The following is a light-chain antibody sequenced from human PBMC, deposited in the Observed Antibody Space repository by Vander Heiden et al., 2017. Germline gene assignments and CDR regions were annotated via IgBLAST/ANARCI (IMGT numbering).Light chain of an antibody. CDR3: QQSYSTPPWT. J-gene: IGKJ1*01. Sequence: DIQMTQSRSPLSASVGERVTISCRASQSISSYLNWYQQKPGKAPKLLIYAASSLQSGVPSRFSGSGFWTDCTLTISSLQPEDFATYYCQQSYSTPPWTFGQGTKVEIK. CDR2: AAS. V-gene: IGKV1-39*01. CDR1: QSISSY.